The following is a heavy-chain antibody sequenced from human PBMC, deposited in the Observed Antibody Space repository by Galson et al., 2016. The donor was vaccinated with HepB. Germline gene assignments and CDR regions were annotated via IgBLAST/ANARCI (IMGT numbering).Heavy chain of an antibody. D-gene: IGHD6-13*01. CDR1: GFTFNDYW. CDR2: INNDGSST. Sequence: SLRLSCATSGFTFNDYWMHWVRQAPGRGLDWVSRINNDGSSTTYADSAKGRFTISRDNAKNTLYLQMNSLRAEDTALYYCTRVHREGIAAAGLQIWGQGTLVIASS. J-gene: IGHJ4*02. V-gene: IGHV3-74*01. CDR3: TRVHREGIAAAGLQI.